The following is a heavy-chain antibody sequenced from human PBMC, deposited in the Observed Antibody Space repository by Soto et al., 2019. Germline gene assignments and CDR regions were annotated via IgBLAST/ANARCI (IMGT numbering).Heavy chain of an antibody. V-gene: IGHV3-33*01. J-gene: IGHJ5*02. Sequence: PGVSLRLSCXASGFTFSSYGMHWVRQAPGKGLEWVAVIWYDGSNKYYADSVKGRFTISRDNSKNTLYLQMNSLRAEDTAVYYCAREVTLVRGELLYSPFGWFDPWGQGTLVTVSS. CDR2: IWYDGSNK. CDR1: GFTFSSYG. D-gene: IGHD3-10*01. CDR3: AREVTLVRGELLYSPFGWFDP.